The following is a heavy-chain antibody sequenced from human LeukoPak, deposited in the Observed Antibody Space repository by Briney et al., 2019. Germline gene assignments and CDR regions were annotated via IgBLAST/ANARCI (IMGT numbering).Heavy chain of an antibody. CDR1: GFTFSSYG. Sequence: KPGGTLRLSCAASGFTFSSYGMSWVRQAPGKGLEWIGSIYYSGNTYYNASLKSQVSISIDTSKNQFSLRLTSVTAADTAVYYCARQTGSGLFILPGGQGTLVTVSS. J-gene: IGHJ4*02. D-gene: IGHD3/OR15-3a*01. CDR3: ARQTGSGLFILP. CDR2: IYYSGNT. V-gene: IGHV4-39*01.